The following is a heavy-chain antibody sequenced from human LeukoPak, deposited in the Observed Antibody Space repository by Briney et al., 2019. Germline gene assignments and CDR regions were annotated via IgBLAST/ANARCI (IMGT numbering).Heavy chain of an antibody. Sequence: QTGGSLRLSCAASGFTVSSNYMSWVRQAPGKGLEWVSIIYSGGSTYYADSVKGRFTISRDNSKNTLYLQMNSLRAEDTAVYYCARDISSGYYDGFDIWGQGTMVTVSS. D-gene: IGHD3-22*01. CDR3: ARDISSGYYDGFDI. CDR2: IYSGGST. CDR1: GFTVSSNY. V-gene: IGHV3-66*01. J-gene: IGHJ3*02.